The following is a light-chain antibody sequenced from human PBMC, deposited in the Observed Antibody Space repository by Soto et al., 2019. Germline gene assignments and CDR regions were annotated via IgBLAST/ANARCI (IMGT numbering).Light chain of an antibody. CDR3: QQYDNSPWT. Sequence: EIVLTQSPGTLSLSPGEIATLSCSASQSVSKNYLAWYQKKPGQAPRLLIYGASSRATGIPDRFSGSGSGTDFTLSISRLEPEDFAVYYCQQYDNSPWTFGQGTKVDIK. V-gene: IGKV3-20*01. J-gene: IGKJ1*01. CDR1: QSVSKNY. CDR2: GAS.